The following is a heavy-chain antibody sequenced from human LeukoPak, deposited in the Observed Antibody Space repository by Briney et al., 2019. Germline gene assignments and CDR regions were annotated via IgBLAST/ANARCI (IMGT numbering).Heavy chain of an antibody. V-gene: IGHV1-2*06. CDR1: GYTFTDYW. CDR2: INPNSGGT. Sequence: ASVKVSCKASGYTFTDYWIHWVRQAPGQGLDWTRRINPNSGGTNYAQKFQGRVTMTRDTSISTAYMELSRLTSDDTAVFYCVPDCSSTACLFDYWGQGTLVTVSS. CDR3: VPDCSSTACLFDY. D-gene: IGHD2-2*01. J-gene: IGHJ4*02.